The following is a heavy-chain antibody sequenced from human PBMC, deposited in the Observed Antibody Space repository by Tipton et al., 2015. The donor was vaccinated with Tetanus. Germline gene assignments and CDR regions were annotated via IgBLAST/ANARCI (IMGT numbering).Heavy chain of an antibody. CDR2: ICYSGST. CDR1: GGSISNSNFY. J-gene: IGHJ4*02. Sequence: TLSLTCTVSGGSISNSNFYWSWIRQPPGKGLEWIGYICYSGSTYYNPSLKGRVTVSLDTSKNQFSLRLTSVTTADTAVYFCARANFDFSKKGPFDSWGQGIPVIVSA. V-gene: IGHV4-30-4*01. D-gene: IGHD3-3*01. CDR3: ARANFDFSKKGPFDS.